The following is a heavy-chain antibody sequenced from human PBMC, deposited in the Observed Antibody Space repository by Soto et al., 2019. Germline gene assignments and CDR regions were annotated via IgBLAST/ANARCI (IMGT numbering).Heavy chain of an antibody. Sequence: QVQLVQSGAEVKKPGSSVKVSCKASGGTFSSYAISWVRQAPGQGLEWMGGIIPIFGTANYAQKFQGRVTITADESTSTAYMELSSLRSXDXAXXXXXXXXXXXXXXFDYWGQGTLVTVSS. CDR1: GGTFSSYA. CDR2: IIPIFGTA. V-gene: IGHV1-69*12. CDR3: XXXXXXXXXXFDY. J-gene: IGHJ4*02.